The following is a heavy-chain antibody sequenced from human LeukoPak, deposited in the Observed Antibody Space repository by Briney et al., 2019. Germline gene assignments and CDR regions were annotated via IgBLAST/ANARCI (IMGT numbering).Heavy chain of an antibody. V-gene: IGHV3-48*03. Sequence: QSGGSLRLSCAASGFTFSNYGMNWVRQAPGKGLEWVSYISSSGSTIYYADSVKGRFTISRDNAKNSLYLQMNSLRAEDTAVYYCARAFYDFLTGYPAYFDYWGQGTLVTVSS. CDR3: ARAFYDFLTGYPAYFDY. J-gene: IGHJ4*02. CDR1: GFTFSNYG. CDR2: ISSSGSTI. D-gene: IGHD3-9*01.